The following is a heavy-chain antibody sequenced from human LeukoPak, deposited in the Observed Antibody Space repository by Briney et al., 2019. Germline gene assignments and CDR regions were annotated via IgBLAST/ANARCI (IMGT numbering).Heavy chain of an antibody. CDR2: IIPIFGTA. J-gene: IGHJ4*02. D-gene: IGHD6-19*01. CDR3: ARARSGWYLDY. CDR1: RGTFSSYA. V-gene: IGHV1-69*01. Sequence: SVKVSCKASRGTFSSYAISWVRQAPGQGLEWMGGIIPIFGTANYAQKFQGRVTITADESTSTAYMELSSLRSEDTAVYYCARARSGWYLDYWGQGTLVTVSS.